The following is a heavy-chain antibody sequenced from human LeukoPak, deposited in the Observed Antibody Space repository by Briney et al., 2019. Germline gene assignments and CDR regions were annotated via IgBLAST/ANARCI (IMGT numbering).Heavy chain of an antibody. CDR3: ARAGSLLNNYDY. CDR1: GFTFSSFW. Sequence: GGSLRLSCAASGFTFSSFWMDWVRQAPGKGLVWVSRVNTDGTSTNYADSVKGRFTISRDNAKNSLYLQMNSLRAEDTAVYYCARAGSLLNNYDYWGQGTLVTVSS. V-gene: IGHV3-74*01. CDR2: VNTDGTST. D-gene: IGHD2-15*01. J-gene: IGHJ4*02.